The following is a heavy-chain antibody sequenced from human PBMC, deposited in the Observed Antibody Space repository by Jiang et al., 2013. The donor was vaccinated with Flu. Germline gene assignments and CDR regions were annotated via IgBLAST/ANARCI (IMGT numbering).Heavy chain of an antibody. D-gene: IGHD3-22*01. CDR3: ARIPSSGPKGPFDY. CDR1: GFSLSTSGMC. CDR2: IDWDDDK. V-gene: IGHV2-70*11. Sequence: KPTQTLTLTCTFSGFSLSTSGMCVSWIRQPPGKALEWLARIDWDDDKYYSTSLKTRLTISKDTSKNQVVPTMTNMDPVDTATYYCARIPSSGPKGPFDYWGQGPWSPSPQ. J-gene: IGHJ4*02.